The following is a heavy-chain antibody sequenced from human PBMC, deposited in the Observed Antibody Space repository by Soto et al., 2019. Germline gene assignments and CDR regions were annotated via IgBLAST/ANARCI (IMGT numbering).Heavy chain of an antibody. V-gene: IGHV3-48*01. CDR3: ARDGSDYYYYYMDV. J-gene: IGHJ6*03. CDR2: ISSSSSTI. Sequence: GGSLRLSCAASGFTFSSYSMNWVRQAPGKGLEWVSYISSSSSTIYYADSVKGRFTISRDNAKNSLYLQMNSLRAEDTAVYYCARDGSDYYYYYMDVWGKGTTVTVSS. D-gene: IGHD3-10*01. CDR1: GFTFSSYS.